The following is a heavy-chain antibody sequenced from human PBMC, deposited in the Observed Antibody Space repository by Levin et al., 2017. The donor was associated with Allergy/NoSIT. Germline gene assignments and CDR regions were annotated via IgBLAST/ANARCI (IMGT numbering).Heavy chain of an antibody. CDR3: ARKGYCRSSACYADSGFRFDP. Sequence: GGSLRLSCATSGFTFSNFEMTWVRQAPGKGLEWISYIGKSGRTIYYAASVEGRFTISRDDARNSLYLQMNTLRADDTAVYYCARKGYCRSSACYADSGFRFDPWGQGTLVTVSS. D-gene: IGHD2-2*01. J-gene: IGHJ5*02. V-gene: IGHV3-48*03. CDR2: IGKSGRTI. CDR1: GFTFSNFE.